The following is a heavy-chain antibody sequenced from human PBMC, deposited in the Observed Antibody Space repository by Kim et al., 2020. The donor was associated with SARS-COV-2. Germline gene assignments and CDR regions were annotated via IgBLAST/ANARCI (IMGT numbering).Heavy chain of an antibody. D-gene: IGHD1-26*01. CDR1: GFTFSSYA. J-gene: IGHJ4*02. V-gene: IGHV3-23*01. CDR2: ITDSGGST. CDR3: AKVLGAPSDY. Sequence: GGSLRLSCAASGFTFSSYAMSWVRQAPGKGLEWVSAITDSGGSTYYAESVKGRFTISRDNSKNTLYLQLNSLRAEDTAVYYCAKVLGAPSDYWGQGTLVTVS.